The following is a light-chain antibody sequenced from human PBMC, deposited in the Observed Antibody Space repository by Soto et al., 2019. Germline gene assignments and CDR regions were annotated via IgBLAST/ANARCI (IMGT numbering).Light chain of an antibody. V-gene: IGKV3-15*01. J-gene: IGKJ5*01. CDR3: QQSET. CDR1: QPISRN. CDR2: GAS. Sequence: EIVMTQSPATLSVSPGQGATLSCRASQPISRNLAWYQQKPGQAPRLLIYGASTRATDIPGRFSGGGSGTDFTLTISRLEPEDFAVYYCQQSETVGQGTRLEIK.